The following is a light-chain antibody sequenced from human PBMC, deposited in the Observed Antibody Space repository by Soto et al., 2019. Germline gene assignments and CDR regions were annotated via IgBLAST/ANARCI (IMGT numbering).Light chain of an antibody. V-gene: IGKV1-5*01. CDR3: QHYNRNSVT. CDR2: AGS. CDR1: QSNSIS. Sequence: DIQLTQSPFTLSASVGDSITISCRASQSNSISLAWYQQKPGKAPKVLIYAGSSLDSGVPSRFSASGSGTDFTLRINSLQPDDFATYYCQHYNRNSVTFGQGTTVEV. J-gene: IGKJ1*01.